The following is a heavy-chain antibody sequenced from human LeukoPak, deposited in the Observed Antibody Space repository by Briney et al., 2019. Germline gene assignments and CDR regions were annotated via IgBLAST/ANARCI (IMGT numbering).Heavy chain of an antibody. CDR1: GGSLSGYY. CDR3: ARVGNSKAFDI. J-gene: IGHJ3*02. CDR2: INHSGST. Sequence: AETLSLTCAVYGGSLSGYYWSWIRQHPGKGLEWIEEINHSGSTNYNPSLKSRVTISVDTSKNQFSLKLSSVTAADTAVYYCARVGNSKAFDIWGQGTMVNVSS. D-gene: IGHD4-23*01. V-gene: IGHV4-34*01.